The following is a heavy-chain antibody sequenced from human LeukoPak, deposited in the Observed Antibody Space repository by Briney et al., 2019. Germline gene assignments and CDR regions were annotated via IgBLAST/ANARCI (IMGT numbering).Heavy chain of an antibody. J-gene: IGHJ4*02. CDR2: ISSSGSTI. CDR1: GFTFSDYY. Sequence: GGSLRLSCAASGFTFSDYYMSWIRQAPGKGLEWVSYISSSGSTIYYADSVKGRFTISRDNAKNSLYLQMSSLRAEDTAVYYCARDPTDYYDSSGYYSPPFGYWGQGTLVTVSS. V-gene: IGHV3-11*01. CDR3: ARDPTDYYDSSGYYSPPFGY. D-gene: IGHD3-22*01.